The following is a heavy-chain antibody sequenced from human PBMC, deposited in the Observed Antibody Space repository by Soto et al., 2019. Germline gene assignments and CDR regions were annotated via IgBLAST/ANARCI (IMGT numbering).Heavy chain of an antibody. CDR2: IYHTGST. J-gene: IGHJ6*02. CDR1: GGSVNSFYY. D-gene: IGHD3-16*01. V-gene: IGHV4-61*01. CDR3: ARWGVAMDV. Sequence: SETLSLSCSVSGGSVNSFYYWSWIRQPPGKGLEWLGYIYHTGSTNYQPSLKSRVTISLDTSKNQFSLNLNSVTAADTAVYYCARWGVAMDVWGQGTTVTVSS.